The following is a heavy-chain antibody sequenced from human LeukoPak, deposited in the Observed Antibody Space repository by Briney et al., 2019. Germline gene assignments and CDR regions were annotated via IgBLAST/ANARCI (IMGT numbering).Heavy chain of an antibody. Sequence: GGSLRLSCAASGFIFSTYSTNWVRQAPGKGLEWVSSISSSTSYIYYADSVKGRFTISRDNAKNSLYLQMNSLRAEDTAVYYCARNPTGSRVLRYFLADQNWFDPWGQGTLVTVSS. CDR2: ISSSTSYI. J-gene: IGHJ5*02. CDR1: GFIFSTYS. D-gene: IGHD3-9*01. V-gene: IGHV3-21*01. CDR3: ARNPTGSRVLRYFLADQNWFDP.